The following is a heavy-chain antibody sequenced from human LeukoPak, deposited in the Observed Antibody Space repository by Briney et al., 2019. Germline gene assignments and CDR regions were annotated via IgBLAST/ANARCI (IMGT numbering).Heavy chain of an antibody. D-gene: IGHD2-15*01. V-gene: IGHV3-23*01. Sequence: GGSLRLSCAASGFTFSSYGMSWVRQAPGKGLEWVSAISGSGVTTYYADSVKGRFTISRDNSKNTLYLQMNSLRAEDTAVYYCAKNNLFRIVFMDVWGKGTTVTISS. CDR3: AKNNLFRIVFMDV. J-gene: IGHJ6*03. CDR2: ISGSGVTT. CDR1: GFTFSSYG.